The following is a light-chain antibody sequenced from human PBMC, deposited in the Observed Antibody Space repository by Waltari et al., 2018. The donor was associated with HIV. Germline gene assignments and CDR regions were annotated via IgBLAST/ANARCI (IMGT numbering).Light chain of an antibody. CDR1: SGHSSYV. CDR3: QTWGTGIVV. CDR2: LNSDGSH. J-gene: IGLJ2*01. V-gene: IGLV4-69*01. Sequence: QLVLTQSPSASASLGASVKLTCTLSSGHSSYVIAWHQQQPKKGPRYLMKLNSDGSHFKGDGLPYRFSGSSSGAERYLTISSLQSEDEADYYCQTWGTGIVVFGGGTKLTVL.